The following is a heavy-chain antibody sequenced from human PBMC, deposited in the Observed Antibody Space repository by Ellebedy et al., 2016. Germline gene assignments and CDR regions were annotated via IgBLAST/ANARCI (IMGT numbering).Heavy chain of an antibody. Sequence: GESLKISCAASGFTFSRYAMHWVRQAPGKGLEWVAVISYDGSKKYYVDSVKGRFTISRDNSKNTLYLQMNSLRAEDTAVYYCARDRSSSGWYFMGDYWGQGTLVTVSS. CDR2: ISYDGSKK. V-gene: IGHV3-30-3*01. D-gene: IGHD6-19*01. J-gene: IGHJ4*02. CDR1: GFTFSRYA. CDR3: ARDRSSSGWYFMGDY.